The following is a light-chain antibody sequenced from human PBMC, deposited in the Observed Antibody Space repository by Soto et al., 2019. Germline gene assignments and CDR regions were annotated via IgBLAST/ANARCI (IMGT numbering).Light chain of an antibody. Sequence: DIQMTQSPSTLSASVGDRVTITCRASQSISSWLAWHQQKPGKAPRLLIYKASNLESGVPSRFSGSGSGTDFTLTITRLQPDDSATYYCQQYNDNWTFGQGTKVEIK. CDR3: QQYNDNWT. CDR1: QSISSW. V-gene: IGKV1-5*03. J-gene: IGKJ1*01. CDR2: KAS.